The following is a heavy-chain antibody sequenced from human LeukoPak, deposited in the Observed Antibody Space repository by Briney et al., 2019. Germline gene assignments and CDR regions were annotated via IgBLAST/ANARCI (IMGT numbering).Heavy chain of an antibody. CDR2: IIPILGIA. V-gene: IGHV1-69*04. Sequence: GASVKVSCKASGGTFSSYAISWVRQAPGQGLEWMGRIIPILGIANYAQKFQGRVTITADKSTSTAYMELSSLRSEDTAVYYCARVAYYDFWSGYPDVWGQGTTVTVSS. CDR3: ARVAYYDFWSGYPDV. CDR1: GGTFSSYA. J-gene: IGHJ6*02. D-gene: IGHD3-3*01.